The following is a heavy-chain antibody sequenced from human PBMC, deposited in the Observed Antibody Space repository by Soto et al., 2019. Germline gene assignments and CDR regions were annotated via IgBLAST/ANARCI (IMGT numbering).Heavy chain of an antibody. CDR3: ARVGSYDSSGPDY. V-gene: IGHV4-31*02. CDR2: IYYSGST. CDR1: GCSISSGGYY. D-gene: IGHD3-22*01. Sequence: PXETLSLTCTVSGCSISSGGYYWSWIRQHPGKGLEWIGYIYYSGSTYYNPSLKSRVTISVDTSKNQFSLKLSSVTAADTAVYYCARVGSYDSSGPDYWGQGTLVTVSS. J-gene: IGHJ4*02.